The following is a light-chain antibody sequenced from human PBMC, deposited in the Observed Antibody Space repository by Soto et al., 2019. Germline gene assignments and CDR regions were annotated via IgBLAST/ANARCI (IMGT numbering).Light chain of an antibody. CDR2: GAS. J-gene: IGKJ4*01. CDR1: ESVSDNY. V-gene: IGKV3-20*01. CDR3: QQYGSSPLT. Sequence: IVLTQSPGTLSLSPGERATLSCRASESVSDNYLAWCQQRSGQAPRLVIYGASSRASAVPDRFSGSGSGADFTLTISRLEPEDFAVYYCQQYGSSPLTFGGGTKVDIK.